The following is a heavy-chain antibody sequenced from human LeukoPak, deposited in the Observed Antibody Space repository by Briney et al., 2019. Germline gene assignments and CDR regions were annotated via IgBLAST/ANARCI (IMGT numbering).Heavy chain of an antibody. CDR1: GFTFNTYA. D-gene: IGHD2-21*02. Sequence: PGGSLTLSCAASGFTFNTYAMSWVRQAPGKGLEWVSAISGSGGSTYYADSVKGRFTISRDNSKNTLYLQMNSLRAEDTAVYYCATHDFVVVTAIGDYWGQGTLVTVSS. V-gene: IGHV3-23*01. CDR3: ATHDFVVVTAIGDY. J-gene: IGHJ4*02. CDR2: ISGSGGST.